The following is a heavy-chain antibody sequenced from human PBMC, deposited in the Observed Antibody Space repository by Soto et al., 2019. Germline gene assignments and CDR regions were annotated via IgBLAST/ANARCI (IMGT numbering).Heavy chain of an antibody. D-gene: IGHD5-18*01. CDR2: ISYDGSNK. CDR3: AKDPEPQLWLLEYFDY. V-gene: IGHV3-30*18. J-gene: IGHJ4*02. CDR1: GFTFSSYG. Sequence: PGGSLRLSCAASGFTFSSYGMHWVRQAPGKGLEWVAVISYDGSNKYYADSVKGRFTISRDNSKNTLYLQMNSLRAEDTAVYYCAKDPEPQLWLLEYFDYWGQGTLVTVSS.